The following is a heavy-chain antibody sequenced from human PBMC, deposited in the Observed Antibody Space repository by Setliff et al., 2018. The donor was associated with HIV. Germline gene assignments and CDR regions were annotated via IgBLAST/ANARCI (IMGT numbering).Heavy chain of an antibody. Sequence: GGSLRLSCAASGFSLSDYYMNWIRQAPGKGLEWISQISRYGNNMYYADSVRGRFTISRDNTKNSLYLQMGGLRVEDTAVYYCARLRINDFWGQGTPVTVSS. CDR3: ARLRINDF. V-gene: IGHV3-11*04. CDR1: GFSLSDYY. CDR2: ISRYGNNM. J-gene: IGHJ4*02.